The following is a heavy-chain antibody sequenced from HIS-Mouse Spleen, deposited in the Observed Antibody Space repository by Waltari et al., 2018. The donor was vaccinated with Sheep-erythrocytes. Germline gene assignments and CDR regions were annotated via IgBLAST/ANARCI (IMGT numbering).Heavy chain of an antibody. J-gene: IGHJ4*02. CDR2: IIPSLGIA. D-gene: IGHD1-26*01. CDR1: GGTFSSYA. V-gene: IGHV1-69*04. CDR3: AQTGATTPHFDY. Sequence: QVQLVQSGAEVKKPGSSVKVSCKASGGTFSSYAISWVRQAPGQGLEWMGRIIPSLGIANYAQKFQGRVTITADKSTSTAYMELSSQRSEDTAVYYCAQTGATTPHFDYWGQGTLVTVSS.